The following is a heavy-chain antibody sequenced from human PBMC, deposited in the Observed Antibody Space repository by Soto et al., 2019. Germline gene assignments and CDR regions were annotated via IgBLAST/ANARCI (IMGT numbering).Heavy chain of an antibody. CDR2: INPYNDNT. D-gene: IGHD2-8*02. Sequence: ASVKVSCKTSGYPFPSYGLSWLRQAPGQGLEWMGWINPYNDNTKYAQKFQGRATMTTDTSTRTVYMELNSLRSDDTAMYHCARDRKLVGAQFFDYWGQGTLVTVSS. V-gene: IGHV1-18*01. CDR1: GYPFPSYG. J-gene: IGHJ4*02. CDR3: ARDRKLVGAQFFDY.